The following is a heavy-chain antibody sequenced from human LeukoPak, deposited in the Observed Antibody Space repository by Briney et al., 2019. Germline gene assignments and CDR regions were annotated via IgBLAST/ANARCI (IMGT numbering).Heavy chain of an antibody. Sequence: ASVKVSCKAFGYTFTGYWMHWVRQAPGQGPEWMGVINPSGGSTSYAQKFQGRVTTTRDMSTSTDYMELSSLRSEDTAVYYCARDNSVEDTAWWFDPWGQGTLVTVSS. CDR3: ARDNSVEDTAWWFDP. J-gene: IGHJ5*02. CDR1: GYTFTGYW. D-gene: IGHD4-23*01. CDR2: INPSGGST. V-gene: IGHV1-46*01.